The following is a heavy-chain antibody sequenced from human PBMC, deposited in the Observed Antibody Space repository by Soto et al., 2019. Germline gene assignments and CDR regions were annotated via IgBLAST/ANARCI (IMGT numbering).Heavy chain of an antibody. V-gene: IGHV3-23*01. J-gene: IGHJ6*02. Sequence: GGSLRLSCAASGFTFSSYAMAWVRQAPGKGLEWVSGISSSGGSTYYADSVKGRFTISRDNSKNTLYLQTNSLRAEDTAVYYCGKPLRGYYYYGMDVWGQGTTVTVSS. CDR3: GKPLRGYYYYGMDV. CDR2: ISSSGGST. CDR1: GFTFSSYA.